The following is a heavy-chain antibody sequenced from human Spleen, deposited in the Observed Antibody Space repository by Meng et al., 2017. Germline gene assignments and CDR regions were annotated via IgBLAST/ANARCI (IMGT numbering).Heavy chain of an antibody. D-gene: IGHD3-9*01. J-gene: IGHJ5*02. CDR3: ARQLRYFDWFDL. CDR2: IYHSGTT. CDR1: GGSMINSDFY. Sequence: QMHFQECGPRLVKPSPTLSLTCNASGGSMINSDFYWSWIRQHPERGLEWIGYIYHSGTTSYHPSLKSRITISLDTSQNKFSLEVASVTAADTAVYYCARQLRYFDWFDLWGQGTLVTASS. V-gene: IGHV4-31*02.